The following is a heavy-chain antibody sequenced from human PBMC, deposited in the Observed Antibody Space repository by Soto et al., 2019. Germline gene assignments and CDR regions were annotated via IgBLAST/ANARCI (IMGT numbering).Heavy chain of an antibody. CDR2: VYYDGGS. Sequence: QVQLQESGPGLVKPSETLSLTCTVSGGSIDGRNCAWIRQPPGKGLEWLGYVYYDGGSGYNPSVKSRLTLSMDTSKSQFSLQLRSVTAADTAVYYCVRQGIGNLHGLVDVWGRGTTVTVSS. CDR1: GGSIDGRN. V-gene: IGHV4-59*08. CDR3: VRQGIGNLHGLVDV. D-gene: IGHD3-10*01. J-gene: IGHJ6*02.